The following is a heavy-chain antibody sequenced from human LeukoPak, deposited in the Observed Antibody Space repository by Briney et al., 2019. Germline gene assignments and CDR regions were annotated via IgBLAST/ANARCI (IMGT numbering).Heavy chain of an antibody. CDR3: ARDSGELELPGYFDY. Sequence: PGGSLRLSCAASGFTFSSYAMHWVRQAPGKGLEWVAIISYDGSNKYYADSVKGRFTISRDNSKNTLYLQMNSLRAEDTAVYYCARDSGELELPGYFDYWGQGTLVTVSS. CDR1: GFTFSSYA. D-gene: IGHD1-7*01. V-gene: IGHV3-30-3*01. J-gene: IGHJ4*02. CDR2: ISYDGSNK.